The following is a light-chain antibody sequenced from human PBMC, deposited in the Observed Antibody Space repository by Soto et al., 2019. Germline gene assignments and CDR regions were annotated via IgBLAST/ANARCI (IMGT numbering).Light chain of an antibody. CDR1: SSDVGGYNY. V-gene: IGLV2-14*01. CDR3: SSYTSSSTFV. J-gene: IGLJ1*01. Sequence: QSALTQPASVSGSPGQSITISCTGTSSDVGGYNYVSWYQHHPVKAPKLMIYDVSNRPSGVYNRFSGSKSGNTASLTISGLQAEDEADYYCSSYTSSSTFVFGTGTKVTVL. CDR2: DVS.